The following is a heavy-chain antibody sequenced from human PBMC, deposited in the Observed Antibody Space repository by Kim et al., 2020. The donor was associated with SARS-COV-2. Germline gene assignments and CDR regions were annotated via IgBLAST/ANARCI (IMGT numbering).Heavy chain of an antibody. V-gene: IGHV4-34*01. CDR2: INHSGST. Sequence: SETLSLTCAVYGGSFSGYYWSWIRQPPGKGLEWIGEINHSGSTNYNPSLKSRVTISVDTSKNQFSLKLSSVTAADTAVYYCARGGYYGDYGPWGQGTLVTVSS. J-gene: IGHJ5*02. CDR1: GGSFSGYY. D-gene: IGHD4-17*01. CDR3: ARGGYYGDYGP.